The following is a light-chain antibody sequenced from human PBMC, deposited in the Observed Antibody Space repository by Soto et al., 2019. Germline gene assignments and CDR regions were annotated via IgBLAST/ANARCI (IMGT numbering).Light chain of an antibody. CDR3: QQYNNWPPLT. CDR2: GAS. V-gene: IGKV3-15*01. CDR1: QSVSSN. Sequence: EIVMTQSPATLSVSLGERATISCRASQSVSSNLAWYQQKPGQAPRLLIYGASTMATGIPARFSGSGSGTEFTLTISSLQSEDFAVYYCQQYNNWPPLTFGGGTKVEIK. J-gene: IGKJ4*01.